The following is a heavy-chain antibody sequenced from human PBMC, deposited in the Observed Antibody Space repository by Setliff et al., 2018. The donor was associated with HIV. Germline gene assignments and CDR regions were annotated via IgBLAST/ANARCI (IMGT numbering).Heavy chain of an antibody. CDR3: ARTSGDAYNYEGAFDV. CDR1: GYTFTSYA. Sequence: ASVKVSCKASGYTFTSYAIHWVRQAPGQRLEWMGWINAGNGNTKYSQEFQGRVTITRDTSASTAYMGLSSLKSEDTAIYYCARTSGDAYNYEGAFDVWGQGTLVTVSS. V-gene: IGHV1-3*03. D-gene: IGHD5-12*01. CDR2: INAGNGNT. J-gene: IGHJ3*01.